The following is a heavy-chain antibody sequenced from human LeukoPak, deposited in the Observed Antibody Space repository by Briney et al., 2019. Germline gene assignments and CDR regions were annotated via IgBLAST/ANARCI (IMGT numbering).Heavy chain of an antibody. D-gene: IGHD3-10*01. Sequence: ASETLSLTCTVSGGSISSGGYYWSWTRQHPGKGLEWIGYIYYSGSAYYNPSLKSRVTISVDTSENQFSLKLSSVTAADTAVYYCARVNYGSATKEDYWGQGTLVTVSS. J-gene: IGHJ4*02. CDR2: IYYSGSA. CDR3: ARVNYGSATKEDY. V-gene: IGHV4-31*03. CDR1: GGSISSGGYY.